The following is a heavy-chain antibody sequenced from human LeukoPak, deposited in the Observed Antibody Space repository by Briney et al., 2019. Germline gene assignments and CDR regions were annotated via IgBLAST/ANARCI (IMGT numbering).Heavy chain of an antibody. CDR3: ARDSLPGYGDYVFPEYYYYYGMDV. CDR2: INTNTGNP. Sequence: ASVKVSCKASGYTFTSYAMNWVRQAPGQGLEWMGWINTNTGNPTYAQGFTGRFVFSLDTSVSTAYLQISSLKAEDTAVYYCARDSLPGYGDYVFPEYYYYYGMDVWGQGTTVTVSS. CDR1: GYTFTSYA. V-gene: IGHV7-4-1*02. J-gene: IGHJ6*02. D-gene: IGHD4-17*01.